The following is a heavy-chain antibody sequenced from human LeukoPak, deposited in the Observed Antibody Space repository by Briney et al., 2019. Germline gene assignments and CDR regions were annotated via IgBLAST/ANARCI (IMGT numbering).Heavy chain of an antibody. J-gene: IGHJ3*02. D-gene: IGHD1-26*01. CDR3: ARDRSGSYDAFDI. CDR1: GFIFSSYG. CDR2: VWSDGSNK. Sequence: PGGSLRLSCAASGFIFSSYGMHWVRQAPGKGLEWVAVVWSDGSNKYYADSVKGRFTISRDNPKNTLYLQMNSLRAEDTAVYYCARDRSGSYDAFDIWGQGTMVTVS. V-gene: IGHV3-33*01.